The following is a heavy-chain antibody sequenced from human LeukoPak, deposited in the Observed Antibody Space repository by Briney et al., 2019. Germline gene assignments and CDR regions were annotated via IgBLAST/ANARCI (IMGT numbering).Heavy chain of an antibody. CDR3: ARHAASLDY. V-gene: IGHV5-51*01. Sequence: GESLKISCQGSGYRFTSYWIGWVRLVPGKGLEWMGIIYPHDSDTRYDPSFQGQVAFSADKSISTAYLQWNSLEASDTAIYYCARHAASLDYWGQGTPVTVSS. D-gene: IGHD6-25*01. CDR2: IYPHDSDT. CDR1: GYRFTSYW. J-gene: IGHJ4*02.